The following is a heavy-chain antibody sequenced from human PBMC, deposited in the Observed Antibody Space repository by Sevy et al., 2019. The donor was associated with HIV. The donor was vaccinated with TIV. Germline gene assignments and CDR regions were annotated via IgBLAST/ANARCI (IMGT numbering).Heavy chain of an antibody. J-gene: IGHJ3*02. CDR1: GFTFSSYS. V-gene: IGHV3-21*01. CDR2: ISSSSYI. D-gene: IGHD1-26*01. CDR3: ARDDSGSYLEDAFDI. Sequence: GGSLRLSCAASGFTFSSYSMNWVRQAPGKGLEWVSSISSSSYIYYADSVKGRFTISRDNAKNSLYLQMNSLRAEDTAVYYCARDDSGSYLEDAFDIWGQGTMVTVSS.